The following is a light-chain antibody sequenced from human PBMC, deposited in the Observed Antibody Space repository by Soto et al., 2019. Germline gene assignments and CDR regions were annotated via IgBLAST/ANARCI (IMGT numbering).Light chain of an antibody. CDR2: KAS. J-gene: IGKJ2*01. V-gene: IGKV1-5*03. Sequence: DIQMTQSPSTLSASVGDRVTIICRASQSISSWVAWYQQKPGKAPKLLIYKASRLESGDPSRFNGSGSGTEFTLTISRLQPDDFATYYCQQYNTYPSTVGQGTKLEIK. CDR3: QQYNTYPST. CDR1: QSISSW.